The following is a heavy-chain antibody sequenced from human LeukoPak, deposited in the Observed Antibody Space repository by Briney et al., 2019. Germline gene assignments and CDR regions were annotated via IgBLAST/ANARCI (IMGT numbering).Heavy chain of an antibody. Sequence: SQTLSLTCTVSGGSISSGGYYWSWIRQHPGKGLEWIGYIYYSGSTYYNPSLKSRVTISVDTSKNQFSLKLSSVTAADTAVYYCARGNYYDSSGHYYGGYFDYWGQGTLVTVSS. CDR1: GGSISSGGYY. V-gene: IGHV4-31*03. CDR2: IYYSGST. J-gene: IGHJ4*02. CDR3: ARGNYYDSSGHYYGGYFDY. D-gene: IGHD3-22*01.